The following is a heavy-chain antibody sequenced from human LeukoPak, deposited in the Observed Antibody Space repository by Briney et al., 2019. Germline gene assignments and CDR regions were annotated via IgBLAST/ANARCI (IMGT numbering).Heavy chain of an antibody. CDR3: ASGDRYYYGMDV. CDR2: IIPILGIA. Sequence: ASVKVPCKASGGTFSSYAISWVRQAPGQGLEWMGRIIPILGIANYAQKFQGRVTITADKSTSTAYMELSSLRSEDTAVYYCASGDRYYYGMDVWGQGTTVTVSS. CDR1: GGTFSSYA. J-gene: IGHJ6*02. V-gene: IGHV1-69*04. D-gene: IGHD7-27*01.